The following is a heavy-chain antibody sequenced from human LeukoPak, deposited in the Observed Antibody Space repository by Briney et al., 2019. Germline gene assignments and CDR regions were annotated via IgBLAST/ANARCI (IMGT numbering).Heavy chain of an antibody. Sequence: GGSLRLSCGASGFTFSNHWMHWVRQAPGEGLVWVSVISGDGINTAYADSVKGRFSISRDNAKNTSYLQMNSLRAEDTAVYYCAREADSFDIWGQGTMVTVSS. CDR1: GFTFSNHW. J-gene: IGHJ3*02. V-gene: IGHV3-74*01. CDR2: ISGDGINT. CDR3: AREADSFDI.